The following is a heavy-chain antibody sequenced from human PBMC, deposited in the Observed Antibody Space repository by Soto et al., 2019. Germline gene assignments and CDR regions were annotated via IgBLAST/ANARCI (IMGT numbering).Heavy chain of an antibody. CDR1: GGSISSYY. D-gene: IGHD2-15*01. J-gene: IGHJ3*02. V-gene: IGHV4-59*08. CDR2: IYYSGST. Sequence: QVQLQESGPGLVKPSETLSLTCTVSGGSISSYYWSWIRQPPGKGLEWIGYIYYSGSTNYNPSLKSRVTISVDTSKNQFSLKLSSVTAADTAVHYCARHYRDIVVVVAAMDAFDIWGQGTMVTVSS. CDR3: ARHYRDIVVVVAAMDAFDI.